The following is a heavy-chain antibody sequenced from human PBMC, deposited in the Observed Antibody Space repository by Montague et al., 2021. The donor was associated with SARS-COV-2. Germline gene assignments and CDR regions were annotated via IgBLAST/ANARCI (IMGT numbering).Heavy chain of an antibody. CDR2: ISNSGDTK. CDR3: ARAGEDYYYDSSGFLY. J-gene: IGHJ4*02. D-gene: IGHD3-22*01. Sequence: SLRLSCAASGFIFSSYVMNWVRQAPGKGLEWVSYISNSGDTKYYADSVKGRFTISRDNAKNSLYLQMSSLRAEDTAVYYCARAGEDYYYDSSGFLYWGQGILVTVSS. V-gene: IGHV3-48*03. CDR1: GFIFSSYV.